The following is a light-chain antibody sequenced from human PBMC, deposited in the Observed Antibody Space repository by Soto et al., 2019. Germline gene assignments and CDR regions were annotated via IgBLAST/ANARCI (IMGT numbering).Light chain of an antibody. CDR2: VAS. J-gene: IGKJ4*01. CDR1: QNINRY. V-gene: IGKV1-39*01. Sequence: DIQMTQSPSSLSASVGDRVTITCRASQNINRYLNWYQQKPGKAPKVLILVASSLGSGVPSRFSGSGSGTDFTLTISSLQPEDFATYYCQQSYSSRLTFGGGTKVEIK. CDR3: QQSYSSRLT.